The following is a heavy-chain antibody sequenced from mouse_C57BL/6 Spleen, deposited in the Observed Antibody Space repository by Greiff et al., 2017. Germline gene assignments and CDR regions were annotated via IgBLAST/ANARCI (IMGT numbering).Heavy chain of an antibody. D-gene: IGHD1-1*01. CDR1: GYSITSGYY. J-gene: IGHJ4*01. V-gene: IGHV3-6*01. Sequence: VQLKESGPGLVKPSQSLSLTCSVTGYSITSGYYWNWIRQFPGNKLEWMAYISYDGSNNYNPSLKNRISITRDTSKNQLFLKLNSVTTEDTATYYCARAGYYGSSLYAMDYWGQGTSVTVSS. CDR3: ARAGYYGSSLYAMDY. CDR2: ISYDGSN.